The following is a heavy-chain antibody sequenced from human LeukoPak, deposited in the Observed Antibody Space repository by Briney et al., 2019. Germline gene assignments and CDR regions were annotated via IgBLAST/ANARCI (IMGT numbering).Heavy chain of an antibody. D-gene: IGHD2-2*01. V-gene: IGHV4-39*01. CDR3: ARRHCSSTTCYENWFDP. CDR2: IYYSGST. J-gene: IGHJ5*02. Sequence: PSETLSLTCTVSGGSISSSGYYWGWIRQPPGKGLEWIGSIYYSGSTYYNPSLKSRVTISVDTSKNQFSLRLSSVTAADTAVYYCARRHCSSTTCYENWFDPWGQGTLVTVSS. CDR1: GGSISSSGYY.